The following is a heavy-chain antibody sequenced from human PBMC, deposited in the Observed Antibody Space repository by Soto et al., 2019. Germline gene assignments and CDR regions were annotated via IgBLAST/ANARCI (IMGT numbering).Heavy chain of an antibody. V-gene: IGHV3-23*01. CDR3: AKVSSSWYAGFFDL. J-gene: IGHJ4*02. D-gene: IGHD6-13*01. CDR2: LSDSGDSI. CDR1: GFIFSSHA. Sequence: EVQLLESGGGLVQPGGSLRLSCTASGFIFSSHAMTWVRQAPGKGLEWVSGLSDSGDSIYYADSVKGRFTISRDNSMNTLYLQMNTLRAEDTAIYYCAKVSSSWYAGFFDLWGQGTLVTVSS.